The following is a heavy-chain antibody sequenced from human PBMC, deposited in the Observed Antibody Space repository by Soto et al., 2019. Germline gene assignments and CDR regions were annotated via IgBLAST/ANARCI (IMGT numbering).Heavy chain of an antibody. CDR1: GCTFSSYS. CDR3: ARVEWQLEFHH. Sequence: SVKVACKASGCTFSSYSISWVRQAPGQGLEWMGGIIPIFGTANYAQKFQGRVTITADESTSTAYMELSSLRSEDTAVYYCARVEWQLEFHHWGQGTLVTVPS. CDR2: IIPIFGTA. D-gene: IGHD1-26*01. V-gene: IGHV1-69*13. J-gene: IGHJ1*01.